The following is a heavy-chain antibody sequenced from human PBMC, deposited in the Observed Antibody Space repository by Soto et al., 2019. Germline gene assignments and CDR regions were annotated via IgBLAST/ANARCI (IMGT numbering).Heavy chain of an antibody. V-gene: IGHV3-33*01. J-gene: IGHJ2*01. CDR2: IWYDGSNK. CDR3: ARGGGSSRITGRFSRYFDL. CDR1: GFTFSSYG. D-gene: IGHD1-20*01. Sequence: QVQLVESGGGVVQPGRSLRLSCAASGFTFSSYGMHWVRQAPGKGLEWVAVIWYDGSNKYYADSVKGRFTISRDNSKNTLYLQMNSLRAEDTAVYYCARGGGSSRITGRFSRYFDLWGRGTLVTVSS.